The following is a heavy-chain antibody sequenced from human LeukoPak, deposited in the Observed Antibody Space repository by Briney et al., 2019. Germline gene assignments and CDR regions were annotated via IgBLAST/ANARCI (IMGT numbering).Heavy chain of an antibody. Sequence: PGGSLRLSCAASGFTVRSNYMSWVRQAPGKGLEGISVIYSGGSTYYADSVKGRFTISRDNSKNTLYLQMNSLRVEDTAVYYCATLVGATGGYDAFDIWGQGTMVTVSS. J-gene: IGHJ3*02. CDR1: GFTVRSNY. CDR3: ATLVGATGGYDAFDI. V-gene: IGHV3-53*01. CDR2: IYSGGST. D-gene: IGHD1-26*01.